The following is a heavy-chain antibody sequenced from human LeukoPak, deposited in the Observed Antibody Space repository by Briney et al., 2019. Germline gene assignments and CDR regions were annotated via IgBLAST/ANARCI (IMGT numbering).Heavy chain of an antibody. CDR3: AKEVKDYYDSSGYYPDAFDI. CDR1: GFTFSSYG. D-gene: IGHD3-22*01. Sequence: GGSLRLSCAASGFTFSSYGMSWVRQAPGKGLEWVSAISGSGGSTYYADSVKGRFTISRDNSKNTLYLQMNSLRAEDTAVYYCAKEVKDYYDSSGYYPDAFDIWGQGTMVTVSS. V-gene: IGHV3-23*01. J-gene: IGHJ3*02. CDR2: ISGSGGST.